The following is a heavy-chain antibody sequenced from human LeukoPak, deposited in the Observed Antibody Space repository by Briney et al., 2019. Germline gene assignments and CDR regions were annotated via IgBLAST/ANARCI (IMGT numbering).Heavy chain of an antibody. CDR3: ARGKYYCSGGTCAPPLDS. CDR2: INHSGSN. Sequence: SETLSLTCAVNGGSFSGYYWTWVRQPPGKGLEWIGEINHSGSNIYNPSLKSRVTMSVDTTKNQVSLKMTCLTAADTAVYYCARGKYYCSGGTCAPPLDSWGQGTLVIVSS. D-gene: IGHD2-15*01. CDR1: GGSFSGYY. J-gene: IGHJ4*02. V-gene: IGHV4-34*01.